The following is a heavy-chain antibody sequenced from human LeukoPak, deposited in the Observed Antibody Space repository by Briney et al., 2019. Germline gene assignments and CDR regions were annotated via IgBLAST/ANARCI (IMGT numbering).Heavy chain of an antibody. D-gene: IGHD5-24*01. CDR2: IYYSGST. V-gene: IGHV4-61*01. Sequence: SETLSLTCTVSGDSVSSGSYYWNWIRQPPGKGLEWIGYIYYSGSTNYNPSLKSRVTISVDTSKNQFSLKLSSVTAADTAVYYCPMGEGYNDYWGQGILVTVSS. CDR1: GDSVSSGSYY. CDR3: PMGEGYNDY. J-gene: IGHJ4*02.